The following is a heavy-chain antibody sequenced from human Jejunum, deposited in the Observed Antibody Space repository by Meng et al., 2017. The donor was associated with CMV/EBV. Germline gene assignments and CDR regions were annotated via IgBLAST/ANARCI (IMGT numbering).Heavy chain of an antibody. CDR2: ISANTVKT. J-gene: IGHJ5*02. CDR1: GYTFARYG. Sequence: CKASGYTFARYGVSWVRQAPGQGLEWVGWISANTVKTNYAQKFEGRVTMTTDTSTSTAYMELRSLTSDDTGVYYCARVFSIGWFDPWAQGTLVTVSS. V-gene: IGHV1-18*01. D-gene: IGHD3-10*01. CDR3: ARVFSIGWFDP.